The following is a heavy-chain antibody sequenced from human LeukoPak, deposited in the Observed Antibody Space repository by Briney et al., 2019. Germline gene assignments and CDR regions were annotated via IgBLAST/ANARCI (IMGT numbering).Heavy chain of an antibody. CDR3: ARGSAIIVGATYNDAFDI. J-gene: IGHJ3*02. D-gene: IGHD1-26*01. CDR2: IYHSGST. CDR1: GGSISSGGYS. Sequence: PSQTLSLTCAVSGGSISSGGYSWSWIRQPPGKGLEWIGYIYHSGSTYYNPSLKSRVTISVDRSKNQFSLKLSSVTAADTAVYYCARGSAIIVGATYNDAFDIWGQGTMVTVSS. V-gene: IGHV4-30-2*01.